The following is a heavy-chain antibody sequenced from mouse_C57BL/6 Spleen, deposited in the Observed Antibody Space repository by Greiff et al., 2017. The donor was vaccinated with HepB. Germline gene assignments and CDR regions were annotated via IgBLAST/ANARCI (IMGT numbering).Heavy chain of an antibody. CDR1: GYTFTDYY. D-gene: IGHD1-1*01. CDR2: INPNNGGT. Sequence: EVQLQQSGPELVKPGASVKISCKASGYTFTDYYMNWVKQSHGKSLEWIGDINPNNGGTSYNHKFKGTATLTVDKSYSTAYMERRGLTSEDSAVYYCARRGSSYEFFYFDYWGQGTTLTVSS. CDR3: ARRGSSYEFFYFDY. J-gene: IGHJ2*01. V-gene: IGHV1-26*01.